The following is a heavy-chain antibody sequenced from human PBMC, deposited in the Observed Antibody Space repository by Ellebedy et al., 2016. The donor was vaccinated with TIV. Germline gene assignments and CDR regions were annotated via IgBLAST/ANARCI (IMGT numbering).Heavy chain of an antibody. CDR2: MNPNSGNT. V-gene: IGHV1-8*02. CDR3: ARGLPRGWFDP. CDR1: GYTFTGYY. J-gene: IGHJ5*02. Sequence: ASVKVSCXASGYTFTGYYMHWVRQAPGQGLEWMGWMNPNSGNTGYAQKFQGRVTMTRNTSISTAYMELSSLRSEDTAVYYCARGLPRGWFDPWGQGTLVTVSS.